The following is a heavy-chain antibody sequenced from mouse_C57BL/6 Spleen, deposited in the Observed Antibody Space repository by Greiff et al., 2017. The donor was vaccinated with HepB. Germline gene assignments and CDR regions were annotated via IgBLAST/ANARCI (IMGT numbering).Heavy chain of an antibody. CDR2: IDPSDSYT. CDR3: ARSYYGSRGYFYV. V-gene: IGHV1-50*01. Sequence: QVQLQQPGAELVKPGASVKLSCKASGYTFTSYWMQWVKQRPGQGLEWIGEIDPSDSYTNYNQKFKGKATLTVDTSSSTAYMQLSSLTSEDSAVYYCARSYYGSRGYFYVCGTGTPLTVSS. D-gene: IGHD1-1*01. J-gene: IGHJ1*03. CDR1: GYTFTSYW.